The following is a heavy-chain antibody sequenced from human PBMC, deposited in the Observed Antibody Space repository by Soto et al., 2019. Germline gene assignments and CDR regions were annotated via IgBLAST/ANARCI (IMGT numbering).Heavy chain of an antibody. CDR2: FNHSGST. CDR3: ARGRVVVPAAVMFNCLDP. V-gene: IGHV4-34*01. J-gene: IGHJ5*02. CDR1: GGSFSAYY. Sequence: SETLSLTCAVYGGSFSAYYWNWIRQPPGKGLEWIGEFNHSGSTNYSPSLKSRVTISVDTSKNQFSLKLTSVTAADTAVYYCARGRVVVPAAVMFNCLDPWGQGALVTVSS. D-gene: IGHD2-2*01.